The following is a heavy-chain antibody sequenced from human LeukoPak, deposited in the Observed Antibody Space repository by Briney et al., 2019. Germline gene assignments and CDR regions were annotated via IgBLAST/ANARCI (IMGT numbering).Heavy chain of an antibody. Sequence: GGSLRLSCAASGCTFRNYAMSWVRQAPGKGLEWVSGINGADTTTLYADSVKGRFTIPRDYSKNALSLQMNSLRAEDTAVYYCVRNQWVEQYWYFDLWGRGTLVTVSS. D-gene: IGHD1/OR15-1a*01. CDR1: GCTFRNYA. CDR2: INGADTTT. CDR3: VRNQWVEQYWYFDL. V-gene: IGHV3-23*01. J-gene: IGHJ2*01.